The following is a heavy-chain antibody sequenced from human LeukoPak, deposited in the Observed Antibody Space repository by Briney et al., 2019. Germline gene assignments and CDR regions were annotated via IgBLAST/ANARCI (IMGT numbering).Heavy chain of an antibody. D-gene: IGHD6-6*01. CDR3: ARTRSYSSSSGFDY. J-gene: IGHJ4*02. V-gene: IGHV4-39*01. CDR1: GGSITSNSYY. Sequence: SETLSLTCTVSGGSITSNSYYLGWIRQPPGKGLEWIGSIYYSGSTYYNPSLKSRVTISVDTSKNQFSLKLSSVIATDTAVYYCARTRSYSSSSGFDYWGQGTLVTVSS. CDR2: IYYSGST.